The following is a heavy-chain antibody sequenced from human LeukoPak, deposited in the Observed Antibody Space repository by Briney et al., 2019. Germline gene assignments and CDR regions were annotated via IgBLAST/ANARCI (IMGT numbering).Heavy chain of an antibody. CDR1: GFTFGSYG. D-gene: IGHD6-13*01. V-gene: IGHV3-33*01. CDR3: ARVGDSSSWYARFYSYYYGMDV. CDR2: IWYDGSNK. J-gene: IGHJ6*02. Sequence: GGSLRLSCAASGFTFGSYGMHWVRQAPGKGLEWVAVIWYDGSNKYYADSVKGRFTISRDNSKNTLYLQMNSLRAEDTAGYYCARVGDSSSWYARFYSYYYGMDVWGQGTTVTVSS.